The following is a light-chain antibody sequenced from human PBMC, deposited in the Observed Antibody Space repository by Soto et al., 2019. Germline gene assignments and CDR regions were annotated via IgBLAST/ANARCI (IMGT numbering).Light chain of an antibody. V-gene: IGLV2-14*01. Sequence: QSALTQSASVSGSPGQSITISCTGTSSDVGGYNYVSWYQQHPGKAPKLMIYEVSNRPSGVSNRFSGSKSDNPASLTISGLQAEDEADYYCSSYTTSTTVVFGGGTKLTVL. J-gene: IGLJ2*01. CDR1: SSDVGGYNY. CDR3: SSYTTSTTVV. CDR2: EVS.